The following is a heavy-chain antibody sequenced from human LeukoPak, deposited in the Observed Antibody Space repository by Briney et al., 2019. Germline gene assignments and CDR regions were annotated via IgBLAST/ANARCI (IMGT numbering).Heavy chain of an antibody. CDR3: AKGPQLYSGYHPDY. CDR1: GFTCSSAA. D-gene: IGHD5-12*01. CDR2: ITGSDNAT. V-gene: IGHV3-23*01. Sequence: PGGSLRLSCAASGFTCSSAAMTWVRQAPGKGLEWVSTITGSDNATYYADSVKGRFTISRDFSRNTVGLQMNSLRTEDTAIYYCAKGPQLYSGYHPDYWGQGTLVTVSS. J-gene: IGHJ4*02.